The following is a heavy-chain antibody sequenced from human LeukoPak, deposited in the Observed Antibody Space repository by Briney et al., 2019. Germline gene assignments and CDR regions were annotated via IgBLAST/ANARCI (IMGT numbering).Heavy chain of an antibody. CDR3: AIYCSSTSCNILKFDP. D-gene: IGHD2-2*02. CDR2: INPNSGGT. J-gene: IGHJ5*02. CDR1: GYTFTGYY. V-gene: IGHV1-2*02. Sequence: ASVKVSCKASGYTFTGYYMHWVRQAPGQGLEWMGWINPNSGGTNYAQKFQGRVTMTRDTSISTAYMELSRLRSDDTAVYYCAIYCSSTSCNILKFDPWGQGTLVTVSS.